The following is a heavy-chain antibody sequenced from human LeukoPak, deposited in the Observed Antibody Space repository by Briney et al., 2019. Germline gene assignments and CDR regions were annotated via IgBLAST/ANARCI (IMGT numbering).Heavy chain of an antibody. CDR1: GFTVGSNY. Sequence: AGGSLRLSCAASGFTVGSNYMSWVRQAPGKGLEWVSVIYSGGSTYYADSVKGRFTISRDNSKNTLYLQMNSLRAEDTAVYYCARTTVAEPYYFDYWGQGTLVTVSS. J-gene: IGHJ4*02. D-gene: IGHD4-23*01. CDR2: IYSGGST. CDR3: ARTTVAEPYYFDY. V-gene: IGHV3-53*01.